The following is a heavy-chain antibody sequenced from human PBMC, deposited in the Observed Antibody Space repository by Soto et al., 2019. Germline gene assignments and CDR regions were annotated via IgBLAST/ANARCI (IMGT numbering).Heavy chain of an antibody. Sequence: EVQLVESGGGLVQPGGTLRLSCAASGFTFSSYWMHWVRQAPGKGLVWVSRINCDGSNTRYADSVKGRFTISRDNAKNTMYLQMISLSAEDTAVYYCATDSSITVSNIADAFDIWGQGTMVTVSS. CDR1: GFTFSSYW. J-gene: IGHJ3*02. D-gene: IGHD4-17*01. CDR3: ATDSSITVSNIADAFDI. V-gene: IGHV3-74*01. CDR2: INCDGSNT.